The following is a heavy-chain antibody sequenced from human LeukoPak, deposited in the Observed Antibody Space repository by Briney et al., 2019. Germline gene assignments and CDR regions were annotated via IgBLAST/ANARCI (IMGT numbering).Heavy chain of an antibody. Sequence: GGSLRLSCAASGSTFSDYYMSWMRQAPGKGLEWVAYISSGGTTTYYVDSVRGRFTISRDSAKSSLYLQMTGLRAEDTAVYYCARQVRTVTQLHIFNMDVWGKGATVTVSS. CDR3: ARQVRTVTQLHIFNMDV. CDR2: ISSGGTTT. D-gene: IGHD4-11*01. J-gene: IGHJ6*03. CDR1: GSTFSDYY. V-gene: IGHV3-11*01.